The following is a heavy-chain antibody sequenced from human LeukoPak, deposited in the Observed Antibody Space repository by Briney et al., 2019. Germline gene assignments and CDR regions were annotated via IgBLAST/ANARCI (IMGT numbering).Heavy chain of an antibody. V-gene: IGHV3-30*04. Sequence: PGGSLRLSCAASGFTFSSYAMHWVRQAPGKGLEWVAVISYDGSNKYYADSVKGRFTISRDNSKNTLYLQMNSLRAEDTAVYYCARDSVKSSSNLMWGLQYYYYMDVWGKGTTVTVSS. CDR2: ISYDGSNK. CDR1: GFTFSSYA. J-gene: IGHJ6*03. CDR3: ARDSVKSSSNLMWGLQYYYYMDV. D-gene: IGHD6-13*01.